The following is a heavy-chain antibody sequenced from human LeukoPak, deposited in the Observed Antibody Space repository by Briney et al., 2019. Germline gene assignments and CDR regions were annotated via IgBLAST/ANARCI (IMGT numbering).Heavy chain of an antibody. J-gene: IGHJ6*03. CDR2: IYHSGST. CDR3: AREDSSYYMDV. D-gene: IGHD6-13*01. Sequence: PSETLSLTCTVSGYSISSGYYWGWIRQPPGKGLEWIGSIYHSGSTYYNPSLKSRVTISVDTSKNQFSLKLSSVTAADTAVYYCAREDSSYYMDVWGKGTTVTISS. V-gene: IGHV4-38-2*02. CDR1: GYSISSGYY.